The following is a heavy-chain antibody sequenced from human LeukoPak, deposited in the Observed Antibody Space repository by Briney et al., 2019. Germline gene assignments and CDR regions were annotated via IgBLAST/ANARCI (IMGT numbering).Heavy chain of an antibody. CDR1: GFTFSSYA. D-gene: IGHD2-2*01. CDR3: ANAPSYQLLEEYFQH. J-gene: IGHJ1*01. V-gene: IGHV3-23*01. Sequence: GGSLRLSCAASGFTFSSYAMSWVRQAPGKGLEWVSAISGSGGSTYYADSVKGRFTISRDNSKNTLYLRMNSLRAEDTAVYYCANAPSYQLLEEYFQHWGQGTLVTVSS. CDR2: ISGSGGST.